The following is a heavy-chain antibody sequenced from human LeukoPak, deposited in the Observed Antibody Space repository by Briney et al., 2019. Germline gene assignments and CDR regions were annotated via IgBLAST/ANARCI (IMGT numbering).Heavy chain of an antibody. CDR2: ISYSGST. CDR3: AKEARSSWYYYYMDV. CDR1: GDSISSYY. Sequence: SETLSLTCSVSGDSISSYYWTWIRQPPGKGLEWIGYISYSGSTSYNPSLKSRVTISADTSKNHFSLRLTSVTAADTAVYYCAKEARSSWYYYYMDVWGKGTTVTVSS. D-gene: IGHD6-13*01. J-gene: IGHJ6*03. V-gene: IGHV4-59*01.